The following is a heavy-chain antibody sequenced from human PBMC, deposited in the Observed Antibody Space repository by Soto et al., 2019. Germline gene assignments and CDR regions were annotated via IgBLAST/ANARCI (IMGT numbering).Heavy chain of an antibody. V-gene: IGHV1-18*04. Sequence: ASVKVSCYASGDTFTSYDISCVRRAPGQGLEWMGWISAYNGNTNYAQKLQGRVTMTTDTSTSTAYMELRSLRSDDTAVYYCARYETMIADPHYFDYWGQGTLVTVSS. CDR2: ISAYNGNT. CDR1: GDTFTSYD. D-gene: IGHD3-22*01. J-gene: IGHJ4*02. CDR3: ARYETMIADPHYFDY.